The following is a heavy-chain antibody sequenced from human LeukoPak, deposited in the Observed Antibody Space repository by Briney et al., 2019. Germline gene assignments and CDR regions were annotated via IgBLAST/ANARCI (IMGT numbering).Heavy chain of an antibody. CDR2: IRNGGSIK. V-gene: IGHV3-30*02. D-gene: IGHD6-13*01. CDR3: AKDQKDSTSWYFDY. CDR1: GFTFSSYG. Sequence: GGSLRLSCAASGFTFSSYGMHWVRQAPGKGLEWVAFIRNGGSIKYYADSVKGRFTISRDNSRNTMYLQMNSLRAEDTALYYCAKDQKDSTSWYFDYWGQGTLVTVSS. J-gene: IGHJ4*02.